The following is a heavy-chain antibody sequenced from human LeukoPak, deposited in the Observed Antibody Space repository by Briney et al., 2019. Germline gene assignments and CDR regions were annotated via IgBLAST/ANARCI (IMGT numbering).Heavy chain of an antibody. V-gene: IGHV3-30*18. CDR3: AKRGGALYNWFDP. CDR1: GFTFSSCG. J-gene: IGHJ5*02. D-gene: IGHD3-16*01. Sequence: GGSLRLSCAASGFTFSSCGMHWVRQAPGKGLEWVAVISYDGSNKYYADSVKGRFTISRDNSKNTLYLQMNSLRAEDTAVYYCAKRGGALYNWFDPWGQGTLVTVSS. CDR2: ISYDGSNK.